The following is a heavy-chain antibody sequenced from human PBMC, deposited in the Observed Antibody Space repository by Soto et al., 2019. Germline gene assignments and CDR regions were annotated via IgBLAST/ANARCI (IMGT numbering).Heavy chain of an antibody. CDR2: IIPIFDTT. Sequence: QVQLVQSGAEVKKPGSSVKVSCKASGGTFSSYAISWVRQAPGQGLEWMGGIIPIFDTTNYAQKFQGRVTITADESTSTAYVELSSLRSEDTAVYYCARDGATEYYYGMDVWGQGTTVTVSS. V-gene: IGHV1-69*01. D-gene: IGHD1-26*01. J-gene: IGHJ6*02. CDR1: GGTFSSYA. CDR3: ARDGATEYYYGMDV.